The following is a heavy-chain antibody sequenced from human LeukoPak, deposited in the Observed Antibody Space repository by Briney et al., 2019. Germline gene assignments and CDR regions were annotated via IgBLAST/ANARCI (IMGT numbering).Heavy chain of an antibody. V-gene: IGHV3-33*01. D-gene: IGHD3-9*01. CDR3: ARDPILTGPPFYYVDY. CDR2: IWYDGSNK. Sequence: GGSLRLSCAASGFTFSSYGMHWVRQAPGKGPGWVAVIWYDGSNKYYADSVKGRFTISRDKSKNTLYLQMNSLRAEDTAVYYCARDPILTGPPFYYVDYWGQGTLVTVSP. J-gene: IGHJ4*02. CDR1: GFTFSSYG.